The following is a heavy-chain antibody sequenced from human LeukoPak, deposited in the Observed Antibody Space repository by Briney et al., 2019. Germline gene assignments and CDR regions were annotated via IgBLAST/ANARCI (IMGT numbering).Heavy chain of an antibody. CDR1: GYTFTNYA. D-gene: IGHD4-23*01. J-gene: IGHJ4*02. Sequence: ASVKVSCKASGYTFTNYALHWVRQAPGQSLEWMGWTNGATGNTRFSQDFQGRLTITIDTSASTGYVELSSLRSEDTAVYYCAKSPGGNARTWLDYWGQGTLVTVSS. CDR3: AKSPGGNARTWLDY. V-gene: IGHV1-3*02. CDR2: TNGATGNT.